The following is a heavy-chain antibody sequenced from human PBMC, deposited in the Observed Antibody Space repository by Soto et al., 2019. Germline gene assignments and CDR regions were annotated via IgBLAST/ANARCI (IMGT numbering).Heavy chain of an antibody. J-gene: IGHJ6*02. V-gene: IGHV4-31*03. CDR2: IYYSGST. CDR3: ARTMVRGVPSRYYYYYYGMDV. Sequence: QVQLQESGPGLVKPSQTMSLTCTVSGGSISSGGYYWSWIRQHPGKGLEWIGYIYYSGSTYYNPSLQSRVTISVDTSKNQFSLKLSSVTAADTAVYYCARTMVRGVPSRYYYYYYGMDVWGQGTTVTVSS. CDR1: GGSISSGGYY. D-gene: IGHD3-10*01.